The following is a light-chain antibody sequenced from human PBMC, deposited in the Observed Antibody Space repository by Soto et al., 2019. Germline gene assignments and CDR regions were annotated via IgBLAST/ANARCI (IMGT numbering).Light chain of an antibody. Sequence: ETVMTQSPATLSVSPGERATLSCRANDSIRNNLAWYQEKPGQAPRLLIYGAFTRATGIPARFSGSGFGTEFTLTISSLQSEDFAVYYCQLYNNWPSITFGQGTRLEIK. CDR3: QLYNNWPSIT. V-gene: IGKV3-15*01. J-gene: IGKJ5*01. CDR2: GAF. CDR1: DSIRNN.